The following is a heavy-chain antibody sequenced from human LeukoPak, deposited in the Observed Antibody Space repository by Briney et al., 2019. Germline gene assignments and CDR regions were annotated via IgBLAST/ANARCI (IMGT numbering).Heavy chain of an antibody. CDR3: ARGLAIFDY. Sequence: ASETLSLTCTVSGGSISSYYWSWIRKPPGKGLEWIGYIYCSGSTNYNPSLKSRVTISVDTSKNQFSLKVSSMTAADTAVYYCARGLAIFDYWGQGTLVTVSS. V-gene: IGHV4-59*13. D-gene: IGHD6-19*01. CDR2: IYCSGST. CDR1: GGSISSYY. J-gene: IGHJ4*02.